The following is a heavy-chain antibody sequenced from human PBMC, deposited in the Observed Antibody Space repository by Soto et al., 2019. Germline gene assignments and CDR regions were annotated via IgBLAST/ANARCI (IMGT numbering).Heavy chain of an antibody. D-gene: IGHD3-22*01. V-gene: IGHV3-11*01. CDR2: ISSSGSTI. CDR3: ARDRGTTYYYDSSGYYYFDY. J-gene: IGHJ4*02. Sequence: PGGSLRLSCAASGFTFSDYYTSWIRQAPGKGLEWVSYISSSGSTIYYADSVKGRFTISRDNAKNSLYLQMTSLRAEDTAVYHCARDRGTTYYYDSSGYYYFDYWGQGTLVTVSS. CDR1: GFTFSDYY.